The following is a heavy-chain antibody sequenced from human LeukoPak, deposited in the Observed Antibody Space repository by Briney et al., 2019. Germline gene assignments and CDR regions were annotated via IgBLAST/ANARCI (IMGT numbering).Heavy chain of an antibody. CDR1: EFMFSSYG. Sequence: GGSLRLSCAASEFMFSSYGMSWVRQAPGKGLEWVSAIGSSGDRRFYADSVKGRFTISRDNSKNTLYLQMNSLRAEDTAVYYCAKAEVLYCSSTSCYYYYYMDVWSKGTTVTVSS. V-gene: IGHV3-23*01. D-gene: IGHD2-2*01. CDR3: AKAEVLYCSSTSCYYYYYMDV. J-gene: IGHJ6*03. CDR2: IGSSGDRR.